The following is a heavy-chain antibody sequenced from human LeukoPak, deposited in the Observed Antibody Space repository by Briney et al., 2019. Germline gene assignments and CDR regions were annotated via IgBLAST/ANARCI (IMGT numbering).Heavy chain of an antibody. J-gene: IGHJ4*02. V-gene: IGHV4-34*01. CDR2: INHSGST. CDR1: GGSFSGYY. D-gene: IGHD5-18*01. CDR3: ARGRGYSYGQGVYYFDY. Sequence: SETLSLTCAVYGGSFSGYYWSWIRQPPGKGLEWIGEINHSGSTNYNPSLKSRVTISVDTSKNQFSLKLSSVTAADTAVYYCARGRGYSYGQGVYYFDYWGQGTLVTVSS.